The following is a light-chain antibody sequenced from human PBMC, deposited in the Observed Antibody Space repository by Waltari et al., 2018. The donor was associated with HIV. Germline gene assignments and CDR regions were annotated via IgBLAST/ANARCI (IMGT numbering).Light chain of an antibody. CDR3: CSYAGSYPVV. CDR2: DVS. V-gene: IGLV2-11*01. Sequence: QSALTQPRSVSGSPGQSVTISCTGTSSDVGGYNYVSWYQQHPGKAPKFIMYDVSKRPSGVPVRFSGSKSGNTASLTISGLQAEDEADYYCCSYAGSYPVVFGGGTKLTVL. CDR1: SSDVGGYNY. J-gene: IGLJ3*02.